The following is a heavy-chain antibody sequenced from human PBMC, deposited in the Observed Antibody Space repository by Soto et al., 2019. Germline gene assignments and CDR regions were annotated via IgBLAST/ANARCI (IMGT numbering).Heavy chain of an antibody. V-gene: IGHV3-9*01. CDR1: GFTFDDYA. Sequence: GGSLRLSCAASGFTFDDYAMHWVRQAPGKGLEWVSGISWDSGSIGYADSVKGRFTISRDNAKNSLYLQMNSLRPEDTAFYYCAKDLSGYTSGRFDPWGQGTLVTVSS. D-gene: IGHD6-19*01. CDR3: AKDLSGYTSGRFDP. J-gene: IGHJ5*02. CDR2: ISWDSGSI.